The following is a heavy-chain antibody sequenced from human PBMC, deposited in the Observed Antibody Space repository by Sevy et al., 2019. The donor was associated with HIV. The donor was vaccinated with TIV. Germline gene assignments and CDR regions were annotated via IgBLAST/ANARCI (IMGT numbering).Heavy chain of an antibody. V-gene: IGHV1-18*01. D-gene: IGHD3-22*01. CDR3: ARDESFSLIIVALDY. J-gene: IGHJ4*02. Sequence: KVSCKASGYTFTNYGITWVRQAPGQGLEWMGWISGYNGNTKYAQNLQGRVTMTTDTSTSTAYMELRSLRSDDTAVYYCARDESFSLIIVALDYWGQGTLVTVSS. CDR1: GYTFTNYG. CDR2: ISGYNGNT.